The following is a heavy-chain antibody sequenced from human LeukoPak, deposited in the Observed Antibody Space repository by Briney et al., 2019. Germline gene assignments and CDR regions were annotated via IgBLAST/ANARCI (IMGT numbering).Heavy chain of an antibody. CDR2: ISSSGSTI. CDR1: GFTFSSYE. CDR3: ARAPKQATSGFDY. Sequence: GGSLRLSCAASGFTFSSYEMNWVRRAPGKGLEWVSYISSSGSTIYYADSVKGRFTISRDNAKNSLYLQMNSLRAEDTAVYYCARAPKQATSGFDYWGQGTLVTVSS. D-gene: IGHD1-26*01. J-gene: IGHJ4*02. V-gene: IGHV3-48*03.